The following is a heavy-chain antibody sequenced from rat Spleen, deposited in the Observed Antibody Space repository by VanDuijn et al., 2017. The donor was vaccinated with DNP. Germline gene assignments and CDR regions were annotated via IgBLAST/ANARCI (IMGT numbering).Heavy chain of an antibody. CDR1: GYSITTTY. D-gene: IGHD1-4*01. J-gene: IGHJ2*01. CDR3: AXXNLXXXTLXX. V-gene: IGHV3-1*01. CDR2: ISYSGGT. Sequence: EVQLQESGPGLLKPSQSLSLTCSVTGYSITTTYWGWIRKFPGNKMEWIGHISYSGGTTYHPSLKSRTSITTTPSKNQFFLQFTPVTXXXTAXXXCAXXNLXXXTLXXXGQGVXXXVS.